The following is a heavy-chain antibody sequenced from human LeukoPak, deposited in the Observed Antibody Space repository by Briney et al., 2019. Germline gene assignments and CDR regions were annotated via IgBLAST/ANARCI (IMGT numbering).Heavy chain of an antibody. V-gene: IGHV3-30*02. CDR2: IRYDGSNK. CDR3: ARTMIFNYYFDY. D-gene: IGHD1-14*01. CDR1: GFTFSSYG. Sequence: SGGSLRLSCAASGFTFSSYGMHWVRQAPGKGLEWVAFIRYDGSNKYYADSVKGRFTISRDNSKNTLYLQMNSLRAEDTAVYYCARTMIFNYYFDYWGQGTLVTVSS. J-gene: IGHJ4*02.